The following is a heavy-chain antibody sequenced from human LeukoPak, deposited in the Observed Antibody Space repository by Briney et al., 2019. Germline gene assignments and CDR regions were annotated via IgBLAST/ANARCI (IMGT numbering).Heavy chain of an antibody. Sequence: GGSLRLSCAASGFTFSDYYMSWIRQAPGKGLEWVSYISSSGSTIYYADSVKGRFTISRDNAKNSLYLQMNSLRAEDTAVYYCAKGTLGYCTNGVCYPFDYWGQGTLVTVSS. J-gene: IGHJ4*02. V-gene: IGHV3-11*01. CDR3: AKGTLGYCTNGVCYPFDY. CDR2: ISSSGSTI. CDR1: GFTFSDYY. D-gene: IGHD2-8*01.